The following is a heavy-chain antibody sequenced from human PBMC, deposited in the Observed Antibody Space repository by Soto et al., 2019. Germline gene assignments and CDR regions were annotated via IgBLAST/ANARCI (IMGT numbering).Heavy chain of an antibody. CDR1: GGSINSYY. V-gene: IGHV4-34*01. J-gene: IGHJ3*02. CDR3: ARGGSSDWQVALDI. CDR2: IKHSGSS. Sequence: PSETLSLTCTVSGGSINSYYWNWIRHSPGKGLEWIGKIKHSGSSNYNPSLRSRVSISVDMSKNQFSLRLTSVTAADTAVYYCARGGSSDWQVALDIWGQGTMVTLSS. D-gene: IGHD6-19*01.